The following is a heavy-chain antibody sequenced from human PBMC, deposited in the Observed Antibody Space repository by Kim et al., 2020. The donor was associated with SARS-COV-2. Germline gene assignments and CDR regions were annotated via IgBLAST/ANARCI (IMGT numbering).Heavy chain of an antibody. D-gene: IGHD5-12*01. V-gene: IGHV3-64D*09. CDR3: VKFIVATITGDAFDI. CDR2: ISSNGGST. CDR1: GFTFSSYA. J-gene: IGHJ3*02. Sequence: GGSLRLSCSASGFTFSSYAMHWVRQAPGKGLEYVSAISSNGGSTYYADSVKGRFTISRDNSKNTLYLQMSSLRAEDTAVYYCVKFIVATITGDAFDIWGQGTMVTVSS.